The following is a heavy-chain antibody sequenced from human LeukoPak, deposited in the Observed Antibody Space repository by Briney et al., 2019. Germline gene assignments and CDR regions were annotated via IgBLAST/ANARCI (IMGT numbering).Heavy chain of an antibody. CDR1: GGSFSGYY. CDR3: ARNPTNPTRYYSDRSGTHHFDY. CDR2: INHSGST. V-gene: IGHV4-34*01. J-gene: IGHJ4*02. D-gene: IGHD3-22*01. Sequence: PSETLSLTRAVYGGSFSGYYWSWIRQPPGKGLEWMGEINHSGSTNYNPSLKSRVTISVDTAKNQFSLTLSSVTAADTAVYYCARNPTNPTRYYSDRSGTHHFDYWGQGTLVTVSS.